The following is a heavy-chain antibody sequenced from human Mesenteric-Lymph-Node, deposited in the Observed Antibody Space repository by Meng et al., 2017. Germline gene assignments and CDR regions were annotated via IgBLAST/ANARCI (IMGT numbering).Heavy chain of an antibody. D-gene: IGHD4-23*01. V-gene: IGHV3-72*01. CDR1: GFTLSDHY. CDR2: SRDKSRSYTT. J-gene: IGHJ4*02. Sequence: EVQLVESGGGSVQPGGSLSLSCAASGFTLSDHYMDWVRQAPGKGLEWVGRSRDKSRSYTTEYAASVKGRFTISRDDSQNSLFLQMNSLKTEDTAVYYCATGLSGGNDVGYWGQGTLVTVSS. CDR3: ATGLSGGNDVGY.